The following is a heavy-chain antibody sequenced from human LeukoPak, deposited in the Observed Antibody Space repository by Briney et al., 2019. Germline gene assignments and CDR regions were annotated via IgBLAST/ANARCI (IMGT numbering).Heavy chain of an antibody. CDR1: GGTFGSYA. V-gene: IGHV1-69*05. CDR2: IIPIFGTA. D-gene: IGHD3-9*01. J-gene: IGHJ4*02. Sequence: GSSVKISCKASGGTFGSYAISWVRQAPGQGLEWMGGIIPIFGTANYAQKFQGRVTITTDGSTSTAYMELSSLRSEDTAVYYCARARYYDILTGYYHFDYWGQGTLVTVSS. CDR3: ARARYYDILTGYYHFDY.